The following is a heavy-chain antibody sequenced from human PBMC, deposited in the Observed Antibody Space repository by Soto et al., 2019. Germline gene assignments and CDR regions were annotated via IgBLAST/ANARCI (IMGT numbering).Heavy chain of an antibody. V-gene: IGHV3-11*01. CDR3: ARDGPARPPYSSSSLKESAEYFQH. J-gene: IGHJ1*01. CDR1: GFTFSDYY. Sequence: GGSLRLSCAASGFTFSDYYMSWIRQAPGKGLEWVSYISSSGSTIYYADSVKGRFTISRDNAKNSLYLQMNSLRAEDTAVYYCARDGPARPPYSSSSLKESAEYFQHWGQGTLVTVSS. CDR2: ISSSGSTI. D-gene: IGHD6-13*01.